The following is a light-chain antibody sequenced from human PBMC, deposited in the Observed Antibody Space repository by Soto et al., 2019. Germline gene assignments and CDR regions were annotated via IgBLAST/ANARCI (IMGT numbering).Light chain of an antibody. CDR2: EVR. Sequence: QSALTQPASVSGSPGQSITISCTGTSSDIGAYDYVSWFQQYSGKAPTLIIYEVRFRPSGVSSRFSGSKSSNTASLTISGLQTEDEADYYCGSYASATLIFGGGTKVTVL. CDR3: GSYASATLI. V-gene: IGLV2-14*03. J-gene: IGLJ2*01. CDR1: SSDIGAYDY.